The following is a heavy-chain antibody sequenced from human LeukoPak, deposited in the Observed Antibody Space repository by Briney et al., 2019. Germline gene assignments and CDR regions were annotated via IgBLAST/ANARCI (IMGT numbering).Heavy chain of an antibody. J-gene: IGHJ3*02. Sequence: ASVKASCKPSGYTFTSYDINWVRQATGQGLEWMGWMNPNSGNTGYAQKFQGRVTITRNTSISTAYMELSSLRSEDTAVYYWARGRYRVVDDAFDIWRQGTMVTVSS. V-gene: IGHV1-8*03. CDR3: ARGRYRVVDDAFDI. D-gene: IGHD2-15*01. CDR1: GYTFTSYD. CDR2: MNPNSGNT.